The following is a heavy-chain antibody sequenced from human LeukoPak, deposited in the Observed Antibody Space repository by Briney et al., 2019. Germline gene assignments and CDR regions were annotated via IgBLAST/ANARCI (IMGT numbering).Heavy chain of an antibody. J-gene: IGHJ4*02. CDR2: ISGSGDNT. CDR3: ATDLWFGDLSPLGY. CDR1: GFTFSTYA. V-gene: IGHV3-23*01. Sequence: PGGSLRLSCAASGFTFSTYAMTWVRQAPGKGLEWVSVISGSGDNTYYADSVKGRFTISRDNSKNTLSLQMSSLRAEDTAVYYCATDLWFGDLSPLGYWGQGTLVTVSS. D-gene: IGHD3-10*01.